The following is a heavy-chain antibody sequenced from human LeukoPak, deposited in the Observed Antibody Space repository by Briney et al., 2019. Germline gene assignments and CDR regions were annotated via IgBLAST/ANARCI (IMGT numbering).Heavy chain of an antibody. CDR2: ISGSGGST. CDR1: GFAVSSNS. V-gene: IGHV3-23*01. Sequence: GGSLRLSCTVSGFAVSSNSMSWVRQAPGKGLEWVSAISGSGGSTYYADSVKGRFTISRDNSKNTLYLQMNSLRAEDTAVYYCAKSYYDILTGYIDAFDIWGQGTMVTVSS. D-gene: IGHD3-9*01. CDR3: AKSYYDILTGYIDAFDI. J-gene: IGHJ3*02.